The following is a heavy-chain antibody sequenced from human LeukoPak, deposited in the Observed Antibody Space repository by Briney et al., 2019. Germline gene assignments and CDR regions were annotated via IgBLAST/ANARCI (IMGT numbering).Heavy chain of an antibody. Sequence: GGSLRLSCAASGFTFDDHGMNWVRQAPGKGLEWVSGITWNGGTTGYADSVGGRFTISRDNAKNSLYLQMNSLRAEDTAVYYCAKDFTGYSDIWGQGTLVTVSS. CDR2: ITWNGGTT. CDR3: AKDFTGYSDI. V-gene: IGHV3-20*04. D-gene: IGHD5-12*01. J-gene: IGHJ4*02. CDR1: GFTFDDHG.